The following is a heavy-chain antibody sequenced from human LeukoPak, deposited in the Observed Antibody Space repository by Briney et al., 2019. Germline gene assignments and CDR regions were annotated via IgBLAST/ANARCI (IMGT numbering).Heavy chain of an antibody. CDR2: IYYSGST. D-gene: IGHD2-2*01. J-gene: IGHJ2*01. Sequence: SQTLSLTCTVSGGSISSYYWSWIRQPPGKGLEWIGYIYYSGSTNYNPSLKSRVTMSVDTSKNQFSLKLSSVTAADTAVYYCASQVPAAMGHWYFDLWGRGTLVTVSS. CDR1: GGSISSYY. CDR3: ASQVPAAMGHWYFDL. V-gene: IGHV4-59*01.